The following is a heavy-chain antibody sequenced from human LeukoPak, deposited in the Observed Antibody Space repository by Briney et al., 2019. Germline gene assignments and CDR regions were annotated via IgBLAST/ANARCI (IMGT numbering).Heavy chain of an antibody. CDR2: INHSGRT. Sequence: SETLSLTCAVYGGSFNAYYWSWIRQPPGKGLEWIGEINHSGRTNYNPSLKSRVTVLVDASKNQFSLKLSSVTAADTAVYYCARMFVGYYYYMDVWGKGTTVTISS. J-gene: IGHJ6*03. CDR1: GGSFNAYY. CDR3: ARMFVGYYYYMDV. V-gene: IGHV4-34*01. D-gene: IGHD2-15*01.